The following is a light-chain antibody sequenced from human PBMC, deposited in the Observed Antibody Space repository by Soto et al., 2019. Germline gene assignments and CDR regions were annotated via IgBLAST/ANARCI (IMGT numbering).Light chain of an antibody. Sequence: DIQMTQSPSTLSASVGDRVTITCRASQTISSFLAWYQHKPGEAPKLLIAEASNLESGVPSRFSGSGSETEFSLTISRLQPDDVATYYCQHYISFPWTFGQGTKVEI. J-gene: IGKJ1*01. CDR3: QHYISFPWT. CDR1: QTISSF. V-gene: IGKV1-5*01. CDR2: EAS.